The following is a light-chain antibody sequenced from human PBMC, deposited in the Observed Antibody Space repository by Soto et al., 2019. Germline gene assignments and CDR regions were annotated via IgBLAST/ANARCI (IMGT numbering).Light chain of an antibody. CDR3: QQGYSTPRT. J-gene: IGKJ1*01. CDR1: QSISTY. Sequence: DIQITQSPSSLSASVGDRVTITCRASQSISTYLNWYHQKPGKAPKLLIDAASSLQSGVPSRFSGSGSGTDFTLTISSLQPEDFATYYCQQGYSTPRTFGQGTMVDI. V-gene: IGKV1-39*01. CDR2: AAS.